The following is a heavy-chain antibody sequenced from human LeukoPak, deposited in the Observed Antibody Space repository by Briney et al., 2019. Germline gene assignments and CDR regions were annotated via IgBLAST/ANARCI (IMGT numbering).Heavy chain of an antibody. CDR1: GFTFDNSA. CDR3: AKGMTIFGGFDY. Sequence: QTGGSLRLSCAVSGFTFDNSAMTWVRQAPGKGLEWISSINHSGLRTYYADSLTGRFTISRDNSNNTLYLQMNSLRLDDTAIYYCAKGMTIFGGFDYWGQGALVTVSS. CDR2: INHSGLRT. V-gene: IGHV3-23*01. J-gene: IGHJ4*02. D-gene: IGHD3-3*01.